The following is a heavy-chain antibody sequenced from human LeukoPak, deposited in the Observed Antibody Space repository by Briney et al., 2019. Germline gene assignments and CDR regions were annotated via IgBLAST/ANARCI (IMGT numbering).Heavy chain of an antibody. V-gene: IGHV3-21*01. D-gene: IGHD1-7*01. CDR2: ISSSSSYI. CDR1: GFTFSSYS. J-gene: IGHJ4*02. Sequence: GGSLRLSCAASGFTFSSYSMNWVRQAPGKGLEWVSSISSSSSYIYYADSVKGRFTISRDNAKNSLYLQMNSLRAEDTAVYYCARNWNYEYYFDYWGQGTLVTVSS. CDR3: ARNWNYEYYFDY.